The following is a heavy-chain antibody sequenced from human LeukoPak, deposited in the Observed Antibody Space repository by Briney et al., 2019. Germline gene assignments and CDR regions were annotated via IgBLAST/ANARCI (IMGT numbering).Heavy chain of an antibody. CDR3: ARDSPEGYYFDY. CDR1: GFTFSSYA. Sequence: GGSLRLSCAASGFTFSSYAMSWVRQAPGKGLEWVSAISGSGGSTCYADSVKGRFTISRDNAKNSLYLQMNSLRAEDTALYYCARDSPEGYYFDYWGQGTLVTVSS. CDR2: ISGSGGST. J-gene: IGHJ4*02. D-gene: IGHD1-14*01. V-gene: IGHV3-23*01.